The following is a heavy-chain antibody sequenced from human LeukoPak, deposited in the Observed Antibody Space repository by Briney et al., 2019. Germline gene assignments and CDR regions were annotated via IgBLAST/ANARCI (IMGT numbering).Heavy chain of an antibody. J-gene: IGHJ3*02. CDR3: ATDGVRGPDAFDI. CDR1: GFTFSSYS. D-gene: IGHD3-10*02. Sequence: PGGSLRLSCVGSGFTFSSYSMNWVRQTPGKGLEWVSSISSSSGYIYYADSVKGRFTISRDNAKNSLYLQMNSLRAEDTAVYYCATDGVRGPDAFDIWGQGTNVIVSS. V-gene: IGHV3-21*01. CDR2: ISSSSGYI.